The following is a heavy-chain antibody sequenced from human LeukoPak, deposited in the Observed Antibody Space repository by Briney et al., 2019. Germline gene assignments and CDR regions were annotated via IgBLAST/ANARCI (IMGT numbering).Heavy chain of an antibody. CDR3: ARGAAHSYGYFSDY. CDR1: GFIFSDYS. Sequence: GGPLRLSCATTGFIFSDYSMSWVRQAPGKGLEWLSFISTSSNTIYYADSVKGRFTVSRDNAKNSLYLQMNSLTGEDTAAYHCARGAAHSYGYFSDYWGQGILVIVSS. V-gene: IGHV3-48*01. D-gene: IGHD3-22*01. CDR2: ISTSSNTI. J-gene: IGHJ4*02.